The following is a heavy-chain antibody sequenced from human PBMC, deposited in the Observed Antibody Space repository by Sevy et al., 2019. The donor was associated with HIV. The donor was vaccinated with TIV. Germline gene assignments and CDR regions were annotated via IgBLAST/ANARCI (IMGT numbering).Heavy chain of an antibody. CDR1: GDTFSSYA. J-gene: IGHJ6*02. D-gene: IGHD3-10*01. CDR2: IIPIFGTA. V-gene: IGHV1-69*13. CDR3: ARRFGESRRIYGMDV. Sequence: ASVKVSCKASGDTFSSYAISWVRQAPGQGLEWMGGIIPIFGTANYAQKFQGRVTITADESTSTAYMELSSLRSEDTAVYYCARRFGESRRIYGMDVWGQGTTVTVSS.